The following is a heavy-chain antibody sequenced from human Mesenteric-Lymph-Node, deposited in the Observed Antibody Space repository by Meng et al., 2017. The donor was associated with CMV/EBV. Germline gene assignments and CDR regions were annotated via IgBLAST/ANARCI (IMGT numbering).Heavy chain of an antibody. Sequence: ASVKVSCKASGYTFTGYYMHWVRQAPGKGLEWMGGYHPEDGETVYAQKFQGRVTMTEDTSADTAYMELSSLRSEDTAVYYCASGGLVAASLFDFWGQGTLVTVSS. V-gene: IGHV1-24*01. J-gene: IGHJ4*02. D-gene: IGHD2-15*01. CDR2: YHPEDGET. CDR3: ASGGLVAASLFDF. CDR1: GYTFTGYY.